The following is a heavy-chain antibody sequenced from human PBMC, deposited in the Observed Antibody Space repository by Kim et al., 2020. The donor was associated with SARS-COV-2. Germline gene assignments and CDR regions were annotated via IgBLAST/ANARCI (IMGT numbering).Heavy chain of an antibody. CDR3: ARDGSWGEYSSSYHDY. Sequence: ASVKVSCKASGYTLTSYYMHWVRQAPGQGLEWMGIINPSGGSTSYAQKFQGRVTMTRDTSTSTVYMELSSLRSEDTAVYYCARDGSWGEYSSSYHDYWGQGTLVTVSS. CDR2: INPSGGST. V-gene: IGHV1-46*01. CDR1: GYTLTSYY. D-gene: IGHD6-6*01. J-gene: IGHJ4*02.